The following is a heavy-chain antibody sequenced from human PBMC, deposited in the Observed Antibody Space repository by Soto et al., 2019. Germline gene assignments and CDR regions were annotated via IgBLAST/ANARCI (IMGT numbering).Heavy chain of an antibody. D-gene: IGHD3-16*01. Sequence: EGSLRLSCAASGFTFSSYWMSWVRQAPGKGLEWVANIKQDGSEKYYVDSVKGRFTISRDNAKNSLYLQMNSLRAEDTAVYYCARHYGDPEYYYYYMDVWGKGTTVTVSS. J-gene: IGHJ6*03. CDR2: IKQDGSEK. CDR3: ARHYGDPEYYYYYMDV. V-gene: IGHV3-7*01. CDR1: GFTFSSYW.